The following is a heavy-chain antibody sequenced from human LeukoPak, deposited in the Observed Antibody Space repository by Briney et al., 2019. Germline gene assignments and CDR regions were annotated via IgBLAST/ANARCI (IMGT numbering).Heavy chain of an antibody. CDR3: AKKKVDVMGNQYYYYYGLDV. D-gene: IGHD3-16*01. V-gene: IGHV4-34*01. CDR2: MNHSGIN. CDR1: GGSFSGYS. Sequence: SETLSLTCAVSGGSFSGYSLTWIGQPPGQGLEWIREMNHSGINHFNPSLKSRVTISADTSKKQVFLNLNSVTAADTAVYYCAKKKVDVMGNQYYYYYGLDVWGQGTTVTVSS. J-gene: IGHJ6*02.